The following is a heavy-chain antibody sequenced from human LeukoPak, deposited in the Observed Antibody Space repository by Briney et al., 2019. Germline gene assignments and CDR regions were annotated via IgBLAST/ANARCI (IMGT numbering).Heavy chain of an antibody. Sequence: GGSLRLSCAASGFTFSSYWMHWVRQAPGKGLVWVSRINSDGSRTRYADSVKGRFTISRDNAKNSLYLQMNSLRAEDTAVYYCAKRVAYTSSWPYFDYWGQGTLVTVSS. V-gene: IGHV3-74*01. CDR1: GFTFSSYW. CDR2: INSDGSRT. D-gene: IGHD6-13*01. J-gene: IGHJ4*02. CDR3: AKRVAYTSSWPYFDY.